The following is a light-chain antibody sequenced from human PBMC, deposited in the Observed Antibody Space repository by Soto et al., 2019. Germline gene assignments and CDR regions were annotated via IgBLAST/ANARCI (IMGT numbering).Light chain of an antibody. V-gene: IGKV3-20*01. J-gene: IGKJ1*01. CDR1: RSISTN. Sequence: IVMTQSPPTLSVSPGERATLSCRASRSISTNVAWYQHKSGQAPRLLIYGASSRATGIPDRFSGSGSGTDFTLTISRLEPEDFAVYYCQQYGSSLSWTFGQGTKVDIK. CDR3: QQYGSSLSWT. CDR2: GAS.